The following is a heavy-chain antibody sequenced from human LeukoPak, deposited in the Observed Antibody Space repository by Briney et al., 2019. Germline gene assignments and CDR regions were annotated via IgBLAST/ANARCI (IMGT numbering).Heavy chain of an antibody. CDR1: GITLSNYG. CDR3: SRITTNGYFEY. J-gene: IGHJ4*02. Sequence: GGSLRLSCAVSGITLSNYGMSWVRQAPGKGLEWVAGISDRGSRTNYADSVKGRFTISTDHPKNTLYLQMNSLRAEDTAVYFCSRITTNGYFEYWGQGALVTVSS. V-gene: IGHV3-23*01. D-gene: IGHD1-1*01. CDR2: ISDRGSRT.